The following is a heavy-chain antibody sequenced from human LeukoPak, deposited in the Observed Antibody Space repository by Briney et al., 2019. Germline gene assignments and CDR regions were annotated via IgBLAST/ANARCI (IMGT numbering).Heavy chain of an antibody. D-gene: IGHD6-19*01. J-gene: IGHJ4*02. Sequence: SETLSLTCTVSGGSISSYYWSWIRQPPGKGLEWIGYIYYSGSTNYNPSLKSRVTISVDTSKNQFSLKLNSVTAADTAVYYCAREDSSAWYLDYWGQGTLVTVSS. CDR2: IYYSGST. CDR3: AREDSSAWYLDY. V-gene: IGHV4-59*12. CDR1: GGSISSYY.